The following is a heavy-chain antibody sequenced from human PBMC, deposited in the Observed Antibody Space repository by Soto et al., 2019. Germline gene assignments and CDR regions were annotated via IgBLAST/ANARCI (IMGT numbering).Heavy chain of an antibody. D-gene: IGHD2-2*01. CDR3: ARGSRRKHSSSTYFDY. V-gene: IGHV1-69*12. CDR2: IIPIFGTA. CDR1: GGTFSSYA. J-gene: IGHJ4*02. Sequence: QVQLVQSGAEVKKPGSSVKVSCKASGGTFSSYAISWVRQAPGQGLEWMGGIIPIFGTANYAQKFQGSVTSTADESTSTAYMELSSLSSEDTAVYYCARGSRRKHSSSTYFDYWGQGTLVTVSS.